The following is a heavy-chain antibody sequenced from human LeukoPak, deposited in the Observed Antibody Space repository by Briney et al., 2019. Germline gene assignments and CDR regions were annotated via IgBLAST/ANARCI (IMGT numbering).Heavy chain of an antibody. CDR1: GFTFSSYA. Sequence: PGGSLRLSCAASGFTFSSYAMHWVRQAPGKGLEYVSAISSNGGSTYYANSVKGRFTISRDNSKNTLYLQMGSLRAEDMAVYYCARWSPDAFDIWGQGKMVTVSS. CDR2: ISSNGGST. CDR3: ARWSPDAFDI. V-gene: IGHV3-64*01. J-gene: IGHJ3*02.